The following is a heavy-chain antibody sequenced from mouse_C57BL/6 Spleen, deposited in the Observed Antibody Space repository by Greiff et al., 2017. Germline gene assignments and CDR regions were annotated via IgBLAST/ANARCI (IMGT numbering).Heavy chain of an antibody. CDR3: ARDQNFFAY. Sequence: EVQLVESGGGLVKPGGSLKLSCAASGFTFSSYAMSWVRQTPEKRLEWVATISDGGSYTYYPDNVKGRFTISRDNAKNNLYLQMSHLKSEDTAMYYCARDQNFFAYWGQGTLVTVSA. J-gene: IGHJ3*01. CDR1: GFTFSSYA. V-gene: IGHV5-4*01. CDR2: ISDGGSYT.